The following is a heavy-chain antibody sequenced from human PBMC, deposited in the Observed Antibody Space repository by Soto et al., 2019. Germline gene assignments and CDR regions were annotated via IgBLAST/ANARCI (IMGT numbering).Heavy chain of an antibody. J-gene: IGHJ4*02. CDR2: ISTNNGNT. CDR1: GYTFTTYG. V-gene: IGHV1-18*01. CDR3: ARGATDYYDNSGHYSLDL. Sequence: QVHLGQSGAEVKKPGASVKVSFQASGYTFTTYGMTWVRQAPGQGLDGSGWISTNNGNTKYAASRQGRATMTTDTTTSTAYVELRSLKSDDTDVYYCARGATDYYDNSGHYSLDLWGQGTMVTVSS. D-gene: IGHD3-22*01.